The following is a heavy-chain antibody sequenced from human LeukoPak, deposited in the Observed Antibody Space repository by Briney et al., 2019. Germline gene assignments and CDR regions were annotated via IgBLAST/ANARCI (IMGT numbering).Heavy chain of an antibody. CDR3: ARDGLELRSLDY. V-gene: IGHV3-30*01. Sequence: PGGSLRLSCAASGFTFSSYAMHWVRQAPGKGLEWVAVISYDGSNKYYADSVKGRFTISRDNSKNTLYLQMNSLRAEDMAVYYCARDGLELRSLDYWGQGTLVTVSS. CDR2: ISYDGSNK. J-gene: IGHJ4*02. D-gene: IGHD1-7*01. CDR1: GFTFSSYA.